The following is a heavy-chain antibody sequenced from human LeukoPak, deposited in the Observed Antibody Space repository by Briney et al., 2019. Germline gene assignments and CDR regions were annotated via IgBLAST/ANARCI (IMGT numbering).Heavy chain of an antibody. CDR3: ARDVSYYYESSGYPDY. V-gene: IGHV3-30*04. Sequence: HGRSLRLSCAASGFTFSSYAMHWVRQAPGKGLEWVAVISYDGSNKYYADSVKGRFTIARDNSKNTLYLQMNSLRAEDTAVYYCARDVSYYYESSGYPDYWGQGTLVTVSS. CDR2: ISYDGSNK. D-gene: IGHD3-22*01. CDR1: GFTFSSYA. J-gene: IGHJ4*02.